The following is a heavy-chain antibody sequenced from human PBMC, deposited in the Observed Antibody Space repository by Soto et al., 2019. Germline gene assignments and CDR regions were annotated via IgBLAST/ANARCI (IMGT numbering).Heavy chain of an antibody. CDR2: ISGSGGNT. D-gene: IGHD6-19*01. CDR3: AKDRPTSRYSSVDAFAI. Sequence: VGSLGLSCAASGFTFSNYAMSWVRQAPGKGLEWVSDISGSGGNTYYTDSVKGRFTISRDNSRNTLYLQMNNLRTEETAVYYCAKDRPTSRYSSVDAFAIWGQGTMVTVSS. CDR1: GFTFSNYA. V-gene: IGHV3-23*01. J-gene: IGHJ3*02.